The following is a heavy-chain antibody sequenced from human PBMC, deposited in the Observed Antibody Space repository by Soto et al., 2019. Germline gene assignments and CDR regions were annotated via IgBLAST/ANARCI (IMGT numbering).Heavy chain of an antibody. V-gene: IGHV3-30*04. CDR2: ISYDGSNK. Sequence: GESLKISCAASGFTFSSYAMHWVRQAPGKGLEWVAVISYDGSNKYYADSVKGRFTISRDNSKNTLYLQMNSLRAEDTAVYYCARGSLPSTTRWFDPWGQGTLVTVSS. J-gene: IGHJ5*02. D-gene: IGHD4-4*01. CDR1: GFTFSSYA. CDR3: ARGSLPSTTRWFDP.